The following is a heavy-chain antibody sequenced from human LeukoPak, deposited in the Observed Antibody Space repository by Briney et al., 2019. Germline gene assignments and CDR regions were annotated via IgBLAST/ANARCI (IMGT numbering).Heavy chain of an antibody. CDR1: GGSLSGYY. Sequence: SETLSLTCAVYGGSLSGYYWSWIRQPPGKGLEWIGEINHSGNTNYNPSLKSRVTMSVDTSKNHFYLELISVTAADTAVYYCARVDGFDPWGQGTLVTVSS. V-gene: IGHV4-34*01. J-gene: IGHJ5*02. CDR3: ARVDGFDP. CDR2: INHSGNT. D-gene: IGHD2-2*03.